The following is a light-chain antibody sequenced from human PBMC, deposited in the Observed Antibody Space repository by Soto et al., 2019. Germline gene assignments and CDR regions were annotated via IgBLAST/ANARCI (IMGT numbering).Light chain of an antibody. J-gene: IGKJ1*01. Sequence: EIVMTQSPATLSVSPGERATLSCRASQIVSSNLAWYQQPPGQAPRLLIYGASTRATGLPARFSGSGSGTEFTLTISSLQSEDFAVYYCQQYNNSWTFGQGTKVDI. CDR1: QIVSSN. CDR2: GAS. CDR3: QQYNNSWT. V-gene: IGKV3-15*01.